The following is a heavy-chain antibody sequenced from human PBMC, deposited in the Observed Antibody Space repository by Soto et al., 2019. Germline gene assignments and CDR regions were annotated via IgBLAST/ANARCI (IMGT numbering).Heavy chain of an antibody. J-gene: IGHJ5*02. Sequence: QVHLVESGGGVVQPGRSLRLSCAASGFTFSTTGMHWVRQPPGKGLEWVAMISHDGGVKHYTDSVKGRFTISRDTSNNTVYLQMNSLRPEDTAMYHCAKDLYGAGWYNYFDPWGQGTLVTVSS. CDR2: ISHDGGVK. V-gene: IGHV3-30*18. D-gene: IGHD6-19*01. CDR3: AKDLYGAGWYNYFDP. CDR1: GFTFSTTG.